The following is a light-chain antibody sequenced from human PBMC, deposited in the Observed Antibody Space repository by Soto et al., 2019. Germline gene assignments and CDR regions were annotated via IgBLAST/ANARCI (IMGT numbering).Light chain of an antibody. V-gene: IGLV2-8*01. Sequence: QSALTQPPSASGSPGQAVTISCTGMISDVVGYNNVSWYQQHTGKAPKLMIYEVSKRPSGVPDRFSGSTSGNTASLTVSGLQAEDEADYYCTSYAGRNSVVFGGGTKLTVL. CDR3: TSYAGRNSVV. CDR1: ISDVVGYNN. J-gene: IGLJ2*01. CDR2: EVS.